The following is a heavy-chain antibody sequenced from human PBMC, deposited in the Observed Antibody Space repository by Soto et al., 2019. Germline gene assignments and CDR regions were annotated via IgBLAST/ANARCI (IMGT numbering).Heavy chain of an antibody. D-gene: IGHD6-19*01. CDR2: IIPIFGTA. V-gene: IGHV1-69*12. Sequence: QVQLVQSGAEVKKPGSSVKVSCKASGGTFSSYAISWVRQAPGQGLEWMGGIIPIFGTANYAQKFQGRVTITADESTRTADMEVSSLGSEETAVYYCARSLAVAGMVGMYGYAGCGSFDIWGQGTMVTVSS. CDR1: GGTFSSYA. J-gene: IGHJ3*02. CDR3: ARSLAVAGMVGMYGYAGCGSFDI.